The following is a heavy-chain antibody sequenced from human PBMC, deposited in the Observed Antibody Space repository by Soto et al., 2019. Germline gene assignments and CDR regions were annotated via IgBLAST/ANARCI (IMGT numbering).Heavy chain of an antibody. CDR1: GGSISSSNW. D-gene: IGHD3-22*01. Sequence: PSETLSLTCAVSGGSISSSNWWSWVRQPPGKGLEWIGEIYHSGSTSYNPSLKSRVTISVDKSKNQFSLKLSSVTAADTAVYYCARSWGYYYDSSGPLDYWGQGTLVTVSS. CDR3: ARSWGYYYDSSGPLDY. CDR2: IYHSGST. V-gene: IGHV4-4*02. J-gene: IGHJ4*02.